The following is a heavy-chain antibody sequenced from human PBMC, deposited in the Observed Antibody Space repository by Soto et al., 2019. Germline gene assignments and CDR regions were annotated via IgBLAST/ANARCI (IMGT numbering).Heavy chain of an antibody. J-gene: IGHJ4*02. CDR3: AREEVTRELDY. CDR1: GGTLSSYP. Sequence: QVQLVQSGAEVKKPGSSVKVSCKASGGTLSSYPISWVRQAPGQGIEWMGGIFPIFGSANYAQKFQGRVTITADQYSSTAYVELSSLRSEDTAVYYCAREEVTRELDYWGQGTLGTVSS. V-gene: IGHV1-69*01. D-gene: IGHD2-21*02. CDR2: IFPIFGSA.